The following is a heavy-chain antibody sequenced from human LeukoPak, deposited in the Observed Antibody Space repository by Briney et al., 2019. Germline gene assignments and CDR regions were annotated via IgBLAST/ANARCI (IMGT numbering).Heavy chain of an antibody. J-gene: IGHJ5*02. Sequence: KPSETLSLTCTVSGGSISSSSYYWGWIRQPPGKGLEWIGSIYYSGITYYNPSLKSRVTISVDTSKNQFSLKLNSVTAADTAVYYCARQRGYHYDSTTNRFSDLWGRGTRVTVSS. CDR3: ARQRGYHYDSTTNRFSDL. CDR2: IYYSGIT. V-gene: IGHV4-39*01. D-gene: IGHD3-22*01. CDR1: GGSISSSSYY.